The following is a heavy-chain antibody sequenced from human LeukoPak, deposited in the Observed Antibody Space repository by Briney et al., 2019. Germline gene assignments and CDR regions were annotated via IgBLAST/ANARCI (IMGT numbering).Heavy chain of an antibody. D-gene: IGHD3-22*01. CDR1: GFTFSSYW. J-gene: IGHJ6*02. V-gene: IGHV3-74*01. CDR3: ARDPRYYDSSGYYYVDYYYYYGMDV. Sequence: SGGSLRLSCAASGFTFSSYWMHWVRQAPGKGLVWVSRINSDGSSTSYADSVKGRFTISRDNAKNTLYLQMNSLRAEDTAVYYCARDPRYYDSSGYYYVDYYYYYGMDVWSQGTTVTVSS. CDR2: INSDGSST.